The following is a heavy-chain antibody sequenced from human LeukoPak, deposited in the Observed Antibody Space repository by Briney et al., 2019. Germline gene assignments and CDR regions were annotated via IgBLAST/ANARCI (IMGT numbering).Heavy chain of an antibody. CDR2: IGGGGTL. CDR3: ARRRYDWGGDFAN. CDR1: GFTVSSYA. Sequence: GGSLRLSCAASGFTVSSYAMGWVRQAPGRGLEWVSAIGGGGTLYYADSVKGRFSISRDISKNTLLLQMNSLRAEDTAVYYCARRRYDWGGDFANWGQGTLVTVSS. D-gene: IGHD3-16*01. V-gene: IGHV3-23*01. J-gene: IGHJ4*02.